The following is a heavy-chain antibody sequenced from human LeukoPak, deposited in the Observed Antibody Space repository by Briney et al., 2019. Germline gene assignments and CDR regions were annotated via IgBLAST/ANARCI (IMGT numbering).Heavy chain of an antibody. Sequence: SETLSLTCTVSGGSISSYYWSWIRQPAGKGLEWIGRIYTSGSTNYNPSLKSRVTTSVDTSKNQFSLKLSSVTAADTAVYYCARSRLFGSYYSLDYWGQGTLVTVSS. CDR1: GGSISSYY. CDR2: IYTSGST. CDR3: ARSRLFGSYYSLDY. J-gene: IGHJ4*02. D-gene: IGHD1-26*01. V-gene: IGHV4-4*07.